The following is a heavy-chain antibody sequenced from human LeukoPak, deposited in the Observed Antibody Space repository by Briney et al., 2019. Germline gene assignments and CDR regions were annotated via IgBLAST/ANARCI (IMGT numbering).Heavy chain of an antibody. J-gene: IGHJ3*02. V-gene: IGHV3-23*01. CDR2: ISGSGGSK. D-gene: IGHD2-15*01. CDR3: AKSVVAATSAPANAFDI. Sequence: GGSLRLSCAASGFTFSSYAMSWVRQAPGKGLEWVSAISGSGGSKYYADSVKGRFTIFRDNSKNTLYLQMNSLRAEDTAVYYCAKSVVAATSAPANAFDIWGQGTMVTVSS. CDR1: GFTFSSYA.